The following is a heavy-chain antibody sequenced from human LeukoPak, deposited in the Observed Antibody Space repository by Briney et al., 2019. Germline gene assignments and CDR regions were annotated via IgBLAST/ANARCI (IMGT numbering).Heavy chain of an antibody. Sequence: GVSLRLSCAASGFTFTTYGIHWVRQAPGKGLEWVAVVWPDGSIKYYADSVKGRFTISRDDSKNTLFLQMNSLRAEDTAVYYCARAVGPYDYWGQGTLVTVSS. D-gene: IGHD3-16*01. CDR1: GFTFTTYG. CDR3: ARAVGPYDY. V-gene: IGHV3-33*01. J-gene: IGHJ4*02. CDR2: VWPDGSIK.